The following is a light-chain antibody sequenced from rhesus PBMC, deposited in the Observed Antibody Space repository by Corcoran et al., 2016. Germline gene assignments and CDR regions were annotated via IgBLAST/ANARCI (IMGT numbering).Light chain of an antibody. CDR1: QSVSSY. J-gene: IGKJ2*01. CDR3: QQYNNRNS. CDR2: GAS. Sequence: EIVMTQSPATLSLSPGERATLSCRSSQSVSSYVAWYQPKPEQAPRLLSYGASSRATGIPDRFSGSGAGNDFTLIISSLEPEDVGVYGCQQYNNRNSFGQGTKVEIK. V-gene: IGKV3S9*01.